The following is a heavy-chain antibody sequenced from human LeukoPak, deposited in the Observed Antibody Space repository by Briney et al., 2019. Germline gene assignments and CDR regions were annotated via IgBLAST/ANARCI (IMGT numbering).Heavy chain of an antibody. V-gene: IGHV1-2*02. D-gene: IGHD1-7*01. CDR1: GYTFTGYY. Sequence: ASVKVSCKASGYTFTGYYMHWVRQAPGQGLEWMGWINPNSGGTNYAQKFQGRVTMTRDTSTSTAYMELSRLRSDDTAVYYCARVGERYNWNYGAFDYWGQGTLVTVSS. CDR3: ARVGERYNWNYGAFDY. CDR2: INPNSGGT. J-gene: IGHJ4*02.